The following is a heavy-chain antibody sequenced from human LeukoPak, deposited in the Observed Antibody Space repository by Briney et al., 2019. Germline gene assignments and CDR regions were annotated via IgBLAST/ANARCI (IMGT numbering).Heavy chain of an antibody. CDR2: ISSSSRTI. CDR3: VSPLIATTGSTH. D-gene: IGHD6-13*01. J-gene: IGHJ4*02. Sequence: PGGSLRLSCEASGFTFSSYDMNWVRQAPGKGLEWISYISSSSRTIYYADSVKGRFTISRGNAKISLYLQMNSLRAEDTAVYYCVSPLIATTGSTHWGQGTLVTVSS. CDR1: GFTFSSYD. V-gene: IGHV3-48*04.